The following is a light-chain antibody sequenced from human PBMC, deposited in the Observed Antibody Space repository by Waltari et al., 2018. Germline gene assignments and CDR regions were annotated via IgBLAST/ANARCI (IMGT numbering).Light chain of an antibody. J-gene: IGLJ2*01. V-gene: IGLV2-14*03. Sequence: VSWYQQHRGKAPKLSIYDVSNRPSWISNRFSGSKSGNPASLTISALQAEHEADYYGSSYTSSSSVGFGGGTKLT. CDR3: SSYTSSSSVG. CDR2: DVS.